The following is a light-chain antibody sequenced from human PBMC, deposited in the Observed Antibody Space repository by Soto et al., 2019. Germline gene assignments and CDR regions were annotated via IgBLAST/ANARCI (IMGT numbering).Light chain of an antibody. CDR3: SSYTSSSTVV. CDR1: SSDIGAYNY. CDR2: EVS. Sequence: QAVVTQPASVSASPGQSITVSCTGTSSDIGAYNYVSWYQQHPGKAPKLMIYEVSNRPSGVSNRFSASKSGNTASLTISGLQAEDEADYFCSSYTSSSTVVFGGGTQLTVL. V-gene: IGLV2-14*01. J-gene: IGLJ3*02.